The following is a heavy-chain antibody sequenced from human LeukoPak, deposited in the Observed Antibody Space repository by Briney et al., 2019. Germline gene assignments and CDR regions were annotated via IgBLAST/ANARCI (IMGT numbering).Heavy chain of an antibody. CDR2: IYYSGST. Sequence: SETLSPTCTVSGGSISSSSYYWGWIRQPPGKGLEWIGSIYYSGSTYYNPSLKSRVTISVDTSKNQFSLKLSSVTAADTAVYYCARQDDYGFDYWGQGTLVTVSS. CDR1: GGSISSSSYY. D-gene: IGHD4-17*01. CDR3: ARQDDYGFDY. V-gene: IGHV4-39*01. J-gene: IGHJ4*02.